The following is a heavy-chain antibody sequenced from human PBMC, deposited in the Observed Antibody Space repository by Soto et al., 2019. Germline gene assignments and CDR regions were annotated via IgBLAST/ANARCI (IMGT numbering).Heavy chain of an antibody. CDR3: ARDPYYYDSSGYHGSRYFDL. J-gene: IGHJ2*01. CDR2: IYTSGST. CDR1: GGSISSYY. V-gene: IGHV4-4*07. Sequence: NPSETLSLTCTVSGGSISSYYWSWIRQPAGKGLEWIGRIYTSGSTNYNPSLKSRVTMSVDTSKNQFSLKLSSVTAADTAVYYCARDPYYYDSSGYHGSRYFDLWGRGTLVTVSS. D-gene: IGHD3-22*01.